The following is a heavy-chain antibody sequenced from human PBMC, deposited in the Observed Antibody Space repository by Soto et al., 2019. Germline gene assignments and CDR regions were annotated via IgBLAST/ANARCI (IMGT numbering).Heavy chain of an antibody. J-gene: IGHJ4*02. V-gene: IGHV4-4*09. D-gene: IGHD6-13*01. CDR3: ARSVATPGTNIDF. Sequence: QVQLQESGPGLVKPSETLSLTCSVSGGSMDGYYWSWIRQTPGQGLEWLGYIYFSGSTRYHPSLKSRLTLSLDKSKRQSSMSLSSVTAADTAVYYCARSVATPGTNIDFWGQGTLVTVSS. CDR1: GGSMDGYY. CDR2: IYFSGST.